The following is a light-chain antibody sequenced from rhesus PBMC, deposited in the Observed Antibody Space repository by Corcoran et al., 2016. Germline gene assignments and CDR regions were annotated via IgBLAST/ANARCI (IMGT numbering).Light chain of an antibody. V-gene: IGKV1-21*01. CDR3: QQYNSAPFT. CDR2: KAA. Sequence: DIQMTQSPSSLSASVGDRVTITCRASPGISSWLAWYQQKLGKAPKLLIYKAASLHSGVPSRFSGRGSGTDCTLTISSLQPEDCATYYCQQYNSAPFTFGPGTKLDIK. CDR1: PGISSW. J-gene: IGKJ3*01.